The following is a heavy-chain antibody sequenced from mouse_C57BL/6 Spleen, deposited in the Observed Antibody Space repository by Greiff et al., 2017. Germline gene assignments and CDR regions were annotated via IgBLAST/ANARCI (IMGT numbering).Heavy chain of an antibody. V-gene: IGHV1-61*01. CDR3: AREAVGYDYDDY. CDR2: IYPSDSET. CDR1: GYTFTSYW. J-gene: IGHJ2*01. D-gene: IGHD2-4*01. Sequence: QVQLQQPGAELVRPGSSVKLSCKASGYTFTSYWMDWVKQRPGQGLEWIGNIYPSDSETHYNQKFKDKATLTVDKSSSTAYMQLSSLTSEDSAVYYCAREAVGYDYDDYWGQGTTLTVSS.